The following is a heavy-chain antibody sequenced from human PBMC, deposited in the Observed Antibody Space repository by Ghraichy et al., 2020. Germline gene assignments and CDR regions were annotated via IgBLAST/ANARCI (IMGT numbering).Heavy chain of an antibody. Sequence: GESLNISCAASGFTFSSYSMNWVRQAPGKGLEWVSYISSSSSTIYYADSVKGRFTISRDNAKNSLYLQMNSLRDEDTAVYYCARSHLYSYGFGAFDYWGQGTLVTVSS. CDR1: GFTFSSYS. CDR3: ARSHLYSYGFGAFDY. J-gene: IGHJ4*02. V-gene: IGHV3-48*02. D-gene: IGHD5-18*01. CDR2: ISSSSSTI.